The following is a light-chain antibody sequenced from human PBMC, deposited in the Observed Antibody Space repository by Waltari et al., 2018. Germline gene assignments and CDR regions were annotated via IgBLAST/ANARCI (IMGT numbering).Light chain of an antibody. V-gene: IGKV3-20*01. CDR3: QQYGSSLGT. CDR1: QSGSSNY. Sequence: EIVLTQSQGTLSFSPGERAPLSCRASQSGSSNYLAWYQQKPGQAPRLLIYGASSRAIGIPDRFIGSGSETDFTLTITRLEPEDFAMYYCQQYGSSLGTFGQGTKVEIK. CDR2: GAS. J-gene: IGKJ1*01.